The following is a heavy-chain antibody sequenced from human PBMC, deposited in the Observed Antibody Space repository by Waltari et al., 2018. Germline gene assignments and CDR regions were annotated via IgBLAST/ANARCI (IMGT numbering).Heavy chain of an antibody. J-gene: IGHJ3*02. V-gene: IGHV3-74*01. CDR2: INSEGSST. CDR1: GFTFSSYW. D-gene: IGHD1-1*01. CDR3: ASWRSLGDAFDI. Sequence: EVQLVESGGGLVQPGGSLRLSCAASGFTFSSYWMHWVRQAPGKGLVWVARINSEGSSTSYADPVKGRFTISRDNAKNTLYLQMNSLRAEDTAVYYCASWRSLGDAFDIWGQGTMVTVSS.